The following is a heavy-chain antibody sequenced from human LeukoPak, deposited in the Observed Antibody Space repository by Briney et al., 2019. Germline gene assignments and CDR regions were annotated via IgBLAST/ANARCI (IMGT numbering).Heavy chain of an antibody. D-gene: IGHD6-6*01. J-gene: IGHJ4*02. CDR3: AKDQYSSSSPFDY. V-gene: IGHV3-23*01. CDR1: GFTFSSYA. Sequence: GGSLRLSCAASGFTFSSYAMSWVRQAPGKGLEWVSAISGSGGSTYYADSVKGRFTISRDNSKNPLYLQMNSLRAEDTAVYYCAKDQYSSSSPFDYWGQGTLVTVSS. CDR2: ISGSGGST.